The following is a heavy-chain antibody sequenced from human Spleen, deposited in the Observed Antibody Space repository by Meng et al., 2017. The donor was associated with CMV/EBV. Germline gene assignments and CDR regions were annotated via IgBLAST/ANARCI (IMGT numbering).Heavy chain of an antibody. V-gene: IGHV4-31*03. J-gene: IGHJ5*02. CDR2: SYYDGTT. CDR1: SGPMSSGVYC. CDR3: ARQAPDNWCDP. Sequence: CTVSSGPMSSGVYCWSWIRQHPEKGLEWIGYSYYDGTTHYNPSLRSRVSISVDTSKNQFSLKLNSVTAADTAVYFCARQAPDNWCDPGGKG.